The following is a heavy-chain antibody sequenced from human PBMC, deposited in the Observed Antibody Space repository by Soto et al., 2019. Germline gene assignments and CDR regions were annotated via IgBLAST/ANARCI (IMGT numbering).Heavy chain of an antibody. J-gene: IGHJ4*02. CDR3: AKDRSQQWREYYFDY. V-gene: IGHV3-23*01. D-gene: IGHD6-19*01. CDR2: ISGSGGST. CDR1: GFTFSSYA. Sequence: AGGSLRLSCAASGFTFSSYAMSWVRQAPGKGLEWVSAISGSGGSTYYADSVKGRFTISRDNSKNTLYLQMNSLRAEDTAVYYCAKDRSQQWREYYFDYWGQGTLVTVSS.